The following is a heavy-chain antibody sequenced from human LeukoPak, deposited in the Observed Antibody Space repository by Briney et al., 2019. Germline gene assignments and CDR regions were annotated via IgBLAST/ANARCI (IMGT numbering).Heavy chain of an antibody. V-gene: IGHV1-2*04. D-gene: IGHD6-13*01. CDR3: ARGSPVAAAGTAYFHH. CDR2: INPKGGDT. J-gene: IGHJ1*01. CDR1: GYTSTDYY. Sequence: ASVKVSCKASGYTSTDYYMHWVRQAPGQGLEWMGWINPKGGDTKHAQESQGWVTMTRETSISTAYIELSRSRSDDTAMYYCARGSPVAAAGTAYFHHWGQGTLVTVSS.